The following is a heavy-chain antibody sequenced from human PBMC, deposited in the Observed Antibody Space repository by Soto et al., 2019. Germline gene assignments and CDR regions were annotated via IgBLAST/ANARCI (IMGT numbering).Heavy chain of an antibody. D-gene: IGHD1-26*01. V-gene: IGHV3-30-3*01. J-gene: IGHJ4*02. Sequence: QVQLVESGGGVVQPGRSLRLSCAASGFTFSSYAMHWVRQAPGKGLEWVAVTSYDGSNKYYADPVKGRFTISRDNSKNTLYLQMNSLRTEDTAVYYCARDRVRFVVGATTFDYWGQGTQVTVSS. CDR2: TSYDGSNK. CDR1: GFTFSSYA. CDR3: ARDRVRFVVGATTFDY.